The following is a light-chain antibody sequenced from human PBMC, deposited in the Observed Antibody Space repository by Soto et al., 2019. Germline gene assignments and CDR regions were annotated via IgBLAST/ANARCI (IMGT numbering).Light chain of an antibody. V-gene: IGKV3-20*01. CDR3: QQYGSSPWT. CDR2: DAS. Sequence: EIVLTQSPATLSLSPWERATLSCRASQSVSSYLAWYQQKPGQAPRLLIYDASNRATGIPDRFSGSGSGTDFTLTISRLEPEDFAVYYCQQYGSSPWTFGQGTKVDI. J-gene: IGKJ1*01. CDR1: QSVSSY.